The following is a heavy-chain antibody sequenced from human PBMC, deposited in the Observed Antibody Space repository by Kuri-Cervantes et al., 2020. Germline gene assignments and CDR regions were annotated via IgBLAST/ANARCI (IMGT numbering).Heavy chain of an antibody. Sequence: ASVKVSCKASGYTFSTYDINWVRQGPGQGLEWIGWMNPNGGDVGYSQKFRGRVTMTRSNSIGTAYMELRGLTSEDTAVYYCTRSRSSRRITIFGVSVTQAALDIWGQGTLVTV. CDR2: MNPNGGDV. CDR3: TRSRSSRRITIFGVSVTQAALDI. J-gene: IGHJ3*02. V-gene: IGHV1-8*02. CDR1: GYTFSTYD. D-gene: IGHD3-3*01.